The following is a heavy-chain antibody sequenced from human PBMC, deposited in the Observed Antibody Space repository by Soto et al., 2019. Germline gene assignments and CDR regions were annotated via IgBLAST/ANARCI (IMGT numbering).Heavy chain of an antibody. D-gene: IGHD2-15*01. CDR3: AKETYSGPLDY. Sequence: GGSVRLSCAASGFTFSSYGMHWVRQAPGKGLEWVAVISYDGSNKYYADSVKGRFTISRDNSKNTLYLQMNSLRAEDTAVYYCAKETYSGPLDYWGQGTLVTVSS. J-gene: IGHJ4*02. CDR1: GFTFSSYG. CDR2: ISYDGSNK. V-gene: IGHV3-30*18.